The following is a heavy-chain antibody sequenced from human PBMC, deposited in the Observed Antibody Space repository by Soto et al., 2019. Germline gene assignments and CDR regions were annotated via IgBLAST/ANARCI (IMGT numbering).Heavy chain of an antibody. V-gene: IGHV1-69*13. Sequence: SVKLSCKASGGTFSSYAISWVRQAPGQGLEWMGGIIPIFGTANYAQKFQGRVTITADESTSTAYMELSSLRSEDTAVYYCARDRNAVLVPAASLNPYYYGMDVWGQGTKVTVS. D-gene: IGHD2-2*01. CDR2: IIPIFGTA. CDR3: ARDRNAVLVPAASLNPYYYGMDV. CDR1: GGTFSSYA. J-gene: IGHJ6*02.